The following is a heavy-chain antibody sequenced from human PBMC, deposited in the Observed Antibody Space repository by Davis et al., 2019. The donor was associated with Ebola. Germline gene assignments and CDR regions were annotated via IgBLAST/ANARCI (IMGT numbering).Heavy chain of an antibody. D-gene: IGHD3-3*01. Sequence: MPSETLSLTCTVSGGSISSSSYYWGWIRQPPGKGLEWIGSIYYSGSTYYNPSLKSRVTISVDTSKNQFSLKLSSVTAADTAVYYCARGGGLLRFLEWLSGDYGMDVWGQGTTVTVSS. V-gene: IGHV4-39*01. CDR2: IYYSGST. CDR3: ARGGGLLRFLEWLSGDYGMDV. CDR1: GGSISSSSYY. J-gene: IGHJ6*02.